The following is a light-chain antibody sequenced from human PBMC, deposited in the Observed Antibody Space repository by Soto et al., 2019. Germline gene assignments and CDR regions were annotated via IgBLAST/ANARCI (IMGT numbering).Light chain of an antibody. CDR1: HSVSSTY. CDR2: GAS. CDR3: QQYGSSPPYT. V-gene: IGKV3-20*01. Sequence: EIVLTQSPGTLSLSPGEGATLSCRASHSVSSTYLAWYQQKPGQAPRLLIYGASSRATGIPDRFSGSGSGKDFTLTISRLEPEDFAVYYCQQYGSSPPYTFGQGTKLEIK. J-gene: IGKJ2*01.